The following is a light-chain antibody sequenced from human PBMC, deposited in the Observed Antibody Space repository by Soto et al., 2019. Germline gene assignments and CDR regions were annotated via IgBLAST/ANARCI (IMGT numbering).Light chain of an antibody. CDR2: QVS. V-gene: IGLV2-14*01. J-gene: IGLJ1*01. CDR1: SSDVGTYHY. CDR3: SSYTISSTYV. Sequence: QSALTQPASVSGSPGQSITLSCTGTSSDVGTYHYVSWYQQHPGKAPKLMISQVSNRPSGVSNRFSGSKSGNTASLTISGLQAEDEADYYCSSYTISSTYVFGTGTKLTVL.